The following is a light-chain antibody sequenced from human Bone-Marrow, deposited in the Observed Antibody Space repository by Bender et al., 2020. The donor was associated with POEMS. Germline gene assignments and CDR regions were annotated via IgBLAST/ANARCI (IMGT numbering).Light chain of an antibody. Sequence: QSVLTQPPSVSGTPGQRVAISCSGSSSNIGRSFVFWYQQFPGMAPKLLISRNDERPSGVPDRFSGSKSGTSASLAISGLRSEDEADYYCSTWDDSLSASVFGGGTKLTVL. CDR1: SSNIGRSF. CDR2: RND. CDR3: STWDDSLSASV. V-gene: IGLV1-47*01. J-gene: IGLJ3*02.